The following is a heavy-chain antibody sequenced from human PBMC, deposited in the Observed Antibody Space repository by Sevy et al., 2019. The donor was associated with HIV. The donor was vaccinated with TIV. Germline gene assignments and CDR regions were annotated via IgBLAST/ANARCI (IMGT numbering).Heavy chain of an antibody. D-gene: IGHD5-12*01. V-gene: IGHV3-49*03. J-gene: IGHJ4*02. CDR1: GFTFDDYA. CDR2: ITRNSYEAYGGTT. Sequence: GGSLRLSCTTSGFTFDDYAMSWFRQAPGKGLEWVAFITRNSYEAYGGTTDYAASVKGRFIISRDDSKSVAYLQMTRLKTEDTAVYYCTRGLATADTPEYYFDYWGQGTLVTVSS. CDR3: TRGLATADTPEYYFDY.